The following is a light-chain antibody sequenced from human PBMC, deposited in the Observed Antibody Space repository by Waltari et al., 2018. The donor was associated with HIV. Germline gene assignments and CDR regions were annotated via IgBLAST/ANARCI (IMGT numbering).Light chain of an antibody. V-gene: IGLV2-8*01. J-gene: IGLJ2*01. CDR1: SRDVGGYNY. CDR2: EVY. CDR3: ASYAGRNNLV. Sequence: QSALTQPPYASGSPGQSVTISCTGTSRDVGGYNYVSWYKQHPGEAPKVVIFEVYKRPSGVPDRLSGSKSGNTASLTVSGLQAEDEATYYCASYAGRNNLVFGGGTKLTVL.